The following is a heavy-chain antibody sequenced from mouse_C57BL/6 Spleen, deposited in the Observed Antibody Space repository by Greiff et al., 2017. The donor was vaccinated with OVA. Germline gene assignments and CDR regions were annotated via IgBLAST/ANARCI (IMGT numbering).Heavy chain of an antibody. D-gene: IGHD3-3*01. V-gene: IGHV5-16*01. CDR3: ARDRDFDWYFDV. J-gene: IGHJ1*03. CDR2: INYDGSST. Sequence: EVKLMESEGGLVQPGSSMKLSCTASGFTFSDYYMAWVRQVPEKGLEWVANINYDGSSTYYLDSLKSRFIISRDNAKNILYLQMSSLKSEDTATYYCARDRDFDWYFDVWGTGTTVTVSS. CDR1: GFTFSDYY.